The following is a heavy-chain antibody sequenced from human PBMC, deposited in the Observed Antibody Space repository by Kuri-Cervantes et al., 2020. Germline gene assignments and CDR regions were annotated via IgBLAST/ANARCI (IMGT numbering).Heavy chain of an antibody. J-gene: IGHJ4*02. CDR3: ARARSNFGSGSYVDY. D-gene: IGHD3-10*01. Sequence: GESLKISCAASGFTFSSYSMNWVRQAPGKGLEWVSSISSSSSYIYYADSVKGRFTISRDNSKNTLSLQMHSLRAEDTAVYYCARARSNFGSGSYVDYWGQGTLVTVSS. CDR2: ISSSSSYI. CDR1: GFTFSSYS. V-gene: IGHV3-21*01.